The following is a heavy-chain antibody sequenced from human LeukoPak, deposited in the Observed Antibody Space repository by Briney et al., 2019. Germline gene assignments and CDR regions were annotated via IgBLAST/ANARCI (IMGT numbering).Heavy chain of an antibody. V-gene: IGHV4-34*01. D-gene: IGHD6-19*01. Sequence: SETLSLTCAVYGGSFSGYYWSWIRQPPGKGLEWIGEINHSGSTNYNPSLKSQVTISVDTSKNQFSLKLSSVTAADTAVYYCARGSGRLTFDYWGQGTLVTVSS. J-gene: IGHJ4*02. CDR3: ARGSGRLTFDY. CDR2: INHSGST. CDR1: GGSFSGYY.